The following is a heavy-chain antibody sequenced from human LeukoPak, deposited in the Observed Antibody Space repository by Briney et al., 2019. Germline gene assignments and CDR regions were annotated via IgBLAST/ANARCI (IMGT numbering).Heavy chain of an antibody. J-gene: IGHJ3*02. CDR3: ARERYSNYDGDGFDI. V-gene: IGHV3-64*02. CDR1: RFTFSNFA. CDR2: ISGDGGRT. D-gene: IGHD4-11*01. Sequence: GGSLRLSRADSRFTFSNFAMHWVRQAPGKGLEYVSGISGDGGRTYYADSVKGRFTISRDNSKNTLYVQMGGLRDEDTAVYYCARERYSNYDGDGFDIWGQGTMVTVSS.